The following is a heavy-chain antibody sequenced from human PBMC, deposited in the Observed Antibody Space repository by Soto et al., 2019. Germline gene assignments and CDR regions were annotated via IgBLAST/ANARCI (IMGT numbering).Heavy chain of an antibody. D-gene: IGHD5-18*01. Sequence: QVQLVESGGGVVEPGRSLRLSCTASGFTFSSYGMHWVRQAPGKGLEWVSVIWYDGSDKDYVDSVKGRFTISRDNSNNTLYLQMNSLRAEDTAVYYCTRSGYSNGYYFDYWGQGTLVTVSS. CDR3: TRSGYSNGYYFDY. CDR1: GFTFSSYG. J-gene: IGHJ4*02. V-gene: IGHV3-33*01. CDR2: IWYDGSDK.